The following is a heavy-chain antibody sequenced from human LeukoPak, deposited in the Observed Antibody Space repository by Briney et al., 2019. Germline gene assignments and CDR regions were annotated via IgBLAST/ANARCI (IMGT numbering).Heavy chain of an antibody. D-gene: IGHD3-10*01. V-gene: IGHV4-34*01. CDR3: ARRTPHYYNTSPFRY. CDR1: GGSFSGYY. CDR2: INHSGST. J-gene: IGHJ4*02. Sequence: PSETLSLTCAVYGGSFSGYYWSWIRQPPGKGLEWIGEINHSGSTNYNPSLKSRVTISVDTSKNQFSLKLSSVTAADTAVYYCARRTPHYYNTSPFRYWGQGTLVTVSS.